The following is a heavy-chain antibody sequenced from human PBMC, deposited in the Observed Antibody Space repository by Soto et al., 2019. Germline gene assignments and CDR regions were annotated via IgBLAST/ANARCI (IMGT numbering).Heavy chain of an antibody. Sequence: HPGGSLRLSCTASGFTFSSYEMNWVRQAPGKGLEWVSYVSSSGTGIYYADSVKGRFTVSRENAKNSLFLQMNSLRVEDTAVYHCVRARLYYYGSATPLWFDYWGQGTLVTVSS. D-gene: IGHD3-10*01. CDR2: VSSSGTGI. J-gene: IGHJ5*01. CDR1: GFTFSSYE. CDR3: VRARLYYYGSATPLWFDY. V-gene: IGHV3-48*03.